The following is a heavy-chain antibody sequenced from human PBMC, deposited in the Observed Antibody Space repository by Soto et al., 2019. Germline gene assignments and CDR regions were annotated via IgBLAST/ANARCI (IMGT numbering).Heavy chain of an antibody. D-gene: IGHD6-6*01. V-gene: IGHV3-64*01. CDR2: ISSNGGST. J-gene: IGHJ6*03. CDR3: ARDPYSSSSSSFDYYYYMDV. CDR1: GFTFSSYA. Sequence: GGSLRLSCAASGFTFSSYAMHWVRQAPGKGLEYVSAISSNGGSTYYANSVKGRFTISRDKSKNTLYLQMGSLRAEDMAVYYWARDPYSSSSSSFDYYYYMDVWGKGTTVTVSS.